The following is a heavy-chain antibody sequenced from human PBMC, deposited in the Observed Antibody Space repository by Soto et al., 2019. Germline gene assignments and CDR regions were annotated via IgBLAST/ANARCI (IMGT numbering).Heavy chain of an antibody. CDR2: IHYSGNT. V-gene: IGHV4-61*01. D-gene: IGHD6-19*01. CDR1: GDSVSSGSYY. CDR3: ARANSSGWYTYYFDY. J-gene: IGHJ4*02. Sequence: SETLSLTCTVSGDSVSSGSYYWSWIRQSPGKRLERLGFIHYSGNTNYNPSLKSRVTISVDTSKNQFSLKLGSVTAADTAVYYCARANSSGWYTYYFDYWGQGTLVTVS.